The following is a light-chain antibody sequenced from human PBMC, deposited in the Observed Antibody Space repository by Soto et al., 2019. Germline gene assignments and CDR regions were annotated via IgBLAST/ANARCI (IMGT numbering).Light chain of an antibody. CDR2: GAS. CDR1: QSVSSN. V-gene: IGKV3-15*01. Sequence: EIVMTQSPATLSVSPGERATLSCRASQSVSSNLAWYQQKPGQAPRLLIYGASTRATGIPARFSGSGSGTEFTLTISSLQSEDFAVYYCQQYNNWPPACTFGQGTKV. J-gene: IGKJ1*01. CDR3: QQYNNWPPACT.